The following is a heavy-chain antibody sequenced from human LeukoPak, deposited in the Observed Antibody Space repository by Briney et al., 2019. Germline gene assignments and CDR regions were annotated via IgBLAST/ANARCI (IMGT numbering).Heavy chain of an antibody. CDR1: GFTFSSYW. CDR3: ARGLLVYYWNYVGGRVAFDI. J-gene: IGHJ3*02. Sequence: GGSLRVSCAASGFTFSSYWMSWVRQAPGKGLGWVANIKQDGSGKYYVDSVKGRFTISRDNAKNTLYLQMNRLRAEDTAVYYCARGLLVYYWNYVGGRVAFDIWGQGTMVTVSS. CDR2: IKQDGSGK. V-gene: IGHV3-7*01. D-gene: IGHD1-7*01.